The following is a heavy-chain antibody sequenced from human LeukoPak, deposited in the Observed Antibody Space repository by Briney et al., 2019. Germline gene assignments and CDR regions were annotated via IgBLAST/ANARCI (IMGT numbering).Heavy chain of an antibody. CDR3: SRGSSGYFADL. J-gene: IGHJ5*02. Sequence: GGSLRLSCAASGFTFNNYGLIWVRQAPGKGLEWVAAISNDGGGTLYAAFVEGRFTISRDNSKNTLFLQMNSLRAEDPALYYCSRGSSGYFADLWGQGTLVTVSS. CDR2: ISNDGGGT. CDR1: GFTFNNYG. V-gene: IGHV3-23*01. D-gene: IGHD3-22*01.